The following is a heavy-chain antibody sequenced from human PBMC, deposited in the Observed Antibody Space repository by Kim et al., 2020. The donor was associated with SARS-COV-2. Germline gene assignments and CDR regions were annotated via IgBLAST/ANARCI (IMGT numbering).Heavy chain of an antibody. CDR3: ARQKAFITIFGVVITDGMDV. Sequence: SETLSLTCTVSGGSISSSSYYWGWIRQPPGKGLEWIGSIYYSGSTYYNPSLKSRVTISVDTSKNQFSLKLSSVTAADTAVYYCARQKAFITIFGVVITDGMDV. CDR1: GGSISSSSYY. D-gene: IGHD3-3*01. J-gene: IGHJ6*01. CDR2: IYYSGST. V-gene: IGHV4-39*01.